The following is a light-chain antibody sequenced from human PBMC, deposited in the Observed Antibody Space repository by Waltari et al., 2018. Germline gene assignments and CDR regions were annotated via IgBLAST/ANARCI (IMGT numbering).Light chain of an antibody. V-gene: IGKV1-16*01. CDR2: YAS. CDR1: QCISNY. Sequence: DIQMNQHPSSLPAYVRDSVTLTCRASQCISNYLAWYQQKPGKAPKPLIYYASNLESGVPSRFSGSGSGTDFTLTISSLQPEDFATYYCQQHDSYPFTFGPGTKLDIK. J-gene: IGKJ3*01. CDR3: QQHDSYPFT.